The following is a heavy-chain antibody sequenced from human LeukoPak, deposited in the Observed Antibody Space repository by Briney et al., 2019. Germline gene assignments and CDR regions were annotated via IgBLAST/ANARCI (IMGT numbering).Heavy chain of an antibody. D-gene: IGHD3-10*01. Sequence: PGGSLRLSCAASGFTFSDYYMSWIRQPPGKGLEWIGEINHSGSTNYNPFLKSRVTISVDTSKNQFSLKLSSVTAADTAVYYCARGSRGYYSFDYWGQGTLVTVSS. V-gene: IGHV4-34*01. CDR3: ARGSRGYYSFDY. CDR1: GFTFSDYY. J-gene: IGHJ4*02. CDR2: INHSGST.